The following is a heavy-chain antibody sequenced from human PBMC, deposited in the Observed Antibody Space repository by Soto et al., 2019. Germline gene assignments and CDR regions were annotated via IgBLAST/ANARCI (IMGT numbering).Heavy chain of an antibody. CDR1: GGSISSSSYY. CDR3: VRNDGDYVLDY. D-gene: IGHD4-17*01. J-gene: IGHJ4*02. Sequence: PSETLSLTCTVSGGSISSSSYYWGWIRQPPGKGLEWIGSMYDSGSTYYNPSLKSRVTISVDTSKNQISLKLSFVTAADTAVYYCVRNDGDYVLDYWGQGTLVTVSS. V-gene: IGHV4-39*01. CDR2: MYDSGST.